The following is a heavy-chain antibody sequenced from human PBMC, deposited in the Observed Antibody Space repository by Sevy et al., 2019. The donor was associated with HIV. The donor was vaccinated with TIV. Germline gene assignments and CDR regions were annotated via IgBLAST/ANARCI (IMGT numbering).Heavy chain of an antibody. CDR2: INPNSGGT. CDR1: GYTFTGYY. D-gene: IGHD5-18*01. CDR3: ARGYSLSNNWFDP. V-gene: IGHV1-2*02. Sequence: ASVKVSCKASGYTFTGYYMHWVRQAPGQGLEWMGWINPNSGGTNYAQMFQGRVTMTRDTSISTAYMELSRLRSDDTAVYYCARGYSLSNNWFDPWGQGTLVTVSS. J-gene: IGHJ5*02.